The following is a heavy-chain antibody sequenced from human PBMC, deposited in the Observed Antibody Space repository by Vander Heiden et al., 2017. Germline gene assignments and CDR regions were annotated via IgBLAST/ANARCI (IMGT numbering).Heavy chain of an antibody. J-gene: IGHJ3*02. V-gene: IGHV4-39*01. CDR3: ARTQRTTYYYDSSGPAAFDI. CDR2: IYYSGST. D-gene: IGHD3-22*01. Sequence: QLQLQESGPGLVKPSETLSLTCTVSGGSISSSSYSWGWIRQPPGKGLEWIGSIYYSGSTYYNPSLKSRVTISVDTSKNQFSLKLSSVTAADTAVYYCARTQRTTYYYDSSGPAAFDIWGQGTMVTVSS. CDR1: GGSISSSSYS.